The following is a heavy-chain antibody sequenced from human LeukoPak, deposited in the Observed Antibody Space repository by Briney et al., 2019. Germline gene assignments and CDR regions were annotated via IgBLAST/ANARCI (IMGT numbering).Heavy chain of an antibody. Sequence: GGSLRLSCAASGFTFSSYAMHWVRQAPGKGLEWVAVISYDGSNKYYADSVKGRFTISRDNSKNTLYLQMNTLRAEDTATYYCAKDQAAAVLLLLPGRCDYWGQGTLVTVSS. J-gene: IGHJ4*02. V-gene: IGHV3-30*04. D-gene: IGHD3-22*01. CDR2: ISYDGSNK. CDR3: AKDQAAAVLLLLPGRCDY. CDR1: GFTFSSYA.